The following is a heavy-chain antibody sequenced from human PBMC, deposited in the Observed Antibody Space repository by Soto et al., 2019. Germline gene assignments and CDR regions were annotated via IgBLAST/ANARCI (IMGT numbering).Heavy chain of an antibody. CDR3: AKGRGTSWYREFDY. D-gene: IGHD6-13*01. Sequence: GGSLRLSCAASGFTFSSYAMSWVRQAPGKGLEWVSVISGSGGNTYYADSVKGRFTISRDNSKNTLYLHMNSLRAEDTAVYFCAKGRGTSWYREFDYWGQGTLVTVSS. CDR1: GFTFSSYA. J-gene: IGHJ4*02. CDR2: ISGSGGNT. V-gene: IGHV3-23*01.